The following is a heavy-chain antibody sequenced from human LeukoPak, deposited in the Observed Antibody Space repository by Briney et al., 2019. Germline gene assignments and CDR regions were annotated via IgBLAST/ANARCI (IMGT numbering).Heavy chain of an antibody. Sequence: ASVKVSCKASGGTFSSYAISWVRQAPGQGLEWMGGIIPIFGTANYAQKFQGRVTITADESTSTAYMELSSLRSEDRAVYYCAKEDTVTTPGYWGQGTLVTVSS. CDR1: GGTFSSYA. V-gene: IGHV1-69*01. D-gene: IGHD4-17*01. CDR3: AKEDTVTTPGY. CDR2: IIPIFGTA. J-gene: IGHJ4*02.